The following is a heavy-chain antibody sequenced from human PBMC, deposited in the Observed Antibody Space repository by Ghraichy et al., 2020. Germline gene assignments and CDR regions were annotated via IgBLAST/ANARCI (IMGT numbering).Heavy chain of an antibody. V-gene: IGHV4-34*01. J-gene: IGHJ4*02. CDR1: GWSFSGYY. Sequence: SESLSLTCAVYGWSFSGYYRSWIRQPPGKGLEWIGEINHSGSTNYNPSLKSRVTISVDTSKNQFSLKLSPVTAADTAVYYCARGRMSSDIVVVPAAIPAFDYWGQGSLVTVSS. D-gene: IGHD2-2*02. CDR3: ARGRMSSDIVVVPAAIPAFDY. CDR2: INHSGST.